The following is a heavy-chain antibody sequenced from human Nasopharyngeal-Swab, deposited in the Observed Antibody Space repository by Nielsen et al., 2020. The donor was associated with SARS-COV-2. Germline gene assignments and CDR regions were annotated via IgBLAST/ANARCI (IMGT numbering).Heavy chain of an antibody. D-gene: IGHD4-17*01. V-gene: IGHV3-30*03. CDR3: ARDAPAHYGAFY. Sequence: GGSLRLSCAASGFTFSSLGMHWVRQAPGKGLEWVAFIAHDASNENYGDSVKGRFSISRDSSKNTLYLQMDSLRGEDTAVYYCARDAPAHYGAFYWGRETLVTVSS. CDR2: IAHDASNE. J-gene: IGHJ4*02. CDR1: GFTFSSLG.